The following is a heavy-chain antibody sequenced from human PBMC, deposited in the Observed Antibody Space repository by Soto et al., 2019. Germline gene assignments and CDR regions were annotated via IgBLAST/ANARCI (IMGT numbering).Heavy chain of an antibody. CDR2: ISGSGGST. V-gene: IGHV3-23*01. Sequence: EVQLLESGGGLVQPGGSLRLSCAASGFTFSSYAMSWVRQAPGKGLEWVSAISGSGGSTYYADSVKGRFTISRDNSKNTRYLQMNRLSAEDTAVYYCAKGPSSGFPSGFDYWGQGTLVTVSS. CDR3: AKGPSSGFPSGFDY. CDR1: GFTFSSYA. D-gene: IGHD3-22*01. J-gene: IGHJ4*02.